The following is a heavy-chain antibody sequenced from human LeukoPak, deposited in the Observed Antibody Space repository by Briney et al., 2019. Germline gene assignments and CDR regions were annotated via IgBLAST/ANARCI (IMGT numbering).Heavy chain of an antibody. J-gene: IGHJ4*02. Sequence: SGALSLTCTCSVGPNRRYYWSWIRQPPGKGLEGIGYIYTRGSTSYNPSINSRVTMYLDPTKSQFSMKLSSVTGTDTAVYYCARHVGPRYLDFWGQETLLTVSS. D-gene: IGHD1-26*01. CDR1: VGPNRRYY. CDR2: IYTRGST. CDR3: ARHVGPRYLDF. V-gene: IGHV4-4*09.